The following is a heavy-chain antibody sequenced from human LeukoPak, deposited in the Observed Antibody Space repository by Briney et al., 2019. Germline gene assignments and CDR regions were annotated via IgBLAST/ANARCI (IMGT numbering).Heavy chain of an antibody. CDR1: GFTFSDYY. D-gene: IGHD3-3*01. CDR3: AREAYDDFWSGSWRYYYYMDV. J-gene: IGHJ6*03. CDR2: ISSSGSTR. Sequence: PGGSLRLSCAASGFTFSDYYMSWIRQAPGKGLEWVSYISSSGSTRYYADSVKGRFTFSRDNAKNSLYLQMNSLRAEDTAVYYCAREAYDDFWSGSWRYYYYMDVWGKGTTVTVSS. V-gene: IGHV3-11*04.